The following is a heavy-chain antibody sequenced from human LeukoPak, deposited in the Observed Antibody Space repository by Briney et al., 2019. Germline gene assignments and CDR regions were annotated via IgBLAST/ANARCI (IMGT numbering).Heavy chain of an antibody. J-gene: IGHJ4*02. CDR2: ISGSGGST. Sequence: GGSLRLSCAASGFTFSSYAMSWVRQAPGKGLEWVSAISGSGGSTYYADSVKGRFTISRDNSKDTLYLQMNSLRAEDTAVYYCARRLGAAAGPSDYWGQGTLVTVSS. CDR1: GFTFSSYA. D-gene: IGHD6-13*01. V-gene: IGHV3-23*01. CDR3: ARRLGAAAGPSDY.